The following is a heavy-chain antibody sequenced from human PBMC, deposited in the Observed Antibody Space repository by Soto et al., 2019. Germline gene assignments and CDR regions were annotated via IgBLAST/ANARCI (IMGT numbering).Heavy chain of an antibody. D-gene: IGHD6-13*01. CDR3: AKDSLLVGIAAAGRYYYYYYGMDV. J-gene: IGHJ6*02. V-gene: IGHV3-23*01. CDR1: GFTFSSYA. Sequence: LRLSCAASGFTFSSYAMSWVRQAPGKGLEWVSAISGSGGSTYYADSVKGRFTISRDNSKNTLYLQMNSLRAEDTAVYYCAKDSLLVGIAAAGRYYYYYYGMDVWGQGTTVTVSS. CDR2: ISGSGGST.